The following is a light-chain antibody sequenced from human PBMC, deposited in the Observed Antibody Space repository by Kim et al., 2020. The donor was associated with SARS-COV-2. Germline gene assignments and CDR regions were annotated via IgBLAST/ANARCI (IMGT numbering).Light chain of an antibody. J-gene: IGLJ2*01. CDR2: DKN. V-gene: IGLV3-19*01. CDR3: SPRDTIGYRVL. Sequence: SSELTQDPDVSVALGQTVRITCQGDSLRAYFATWYQQKPGQAPVVVIYDKNKRPSGIPDRFSGSSSVNTASLTITGTQAEDEADYYCSPRDTIGYRVLFGGGTQLTVL. CDR1: SLRAYF.